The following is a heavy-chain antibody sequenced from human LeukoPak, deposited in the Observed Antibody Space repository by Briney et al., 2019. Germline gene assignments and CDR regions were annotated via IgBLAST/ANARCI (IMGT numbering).Heavy chain of an antibody. CDR3: ARVLFDFWSGYYTPYHFDY. J-gene: IGHJ4*02. D-gene: IGHD3-3*01. V-gene: IGHV3-7*01. Sequence: GGSLRLSCAASGFTFSSYWMSWVRQAPGKGLEWVANIKQDGSEKYYVDSVKGRFTISRDNAKNSLYLQMNSLRAEDTAVYYCARVLFDFWSGYYTPYHFDYWGQGTLVTVSS. CDR1: GFTFSSYW. CDR2: IKQDGSEK.